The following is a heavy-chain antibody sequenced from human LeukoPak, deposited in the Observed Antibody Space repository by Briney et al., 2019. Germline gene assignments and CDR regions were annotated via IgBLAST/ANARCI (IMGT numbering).Heavy chain of an antibody. Sequence: GGSLRLSCAASGFTFSSYGMHWVRQAPGKGLEWVAVISYDGSNKYYADSVKGRFTISRDNSKNTLYLQMNSLRAEDTAVYYCAKDLSYSSRSYGMDVWGQGTTVTVSS. CDR1: GFTFSSYG. V-gene: IGHV3-30*18. CDR2: ISYDGSNK. J-gene: IGHJ6*02. D-gene: IGHD6-13*01. CDR3: AKDLSYSSRSYGMDV.